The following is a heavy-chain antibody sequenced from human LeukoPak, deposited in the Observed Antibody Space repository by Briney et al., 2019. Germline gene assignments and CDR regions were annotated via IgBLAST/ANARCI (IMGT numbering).Heavy chain of an antibody. Sequence: PSETLSLTCTVSGGSISSSSYYWGWIRQPPGKGLEWIGSIYYSGSTYYNPSLKSRVTISVDTSKNQISLKLSSVTAADTAVYYCASNYYDSSGYYLEYFQHWGQGTLVTVSS. CDR2: IYYSGST. CDR3: ASNYYDSSGYYLEYFQH. V-gene: IGHV4-39*01. CDR1: GGSISSSSYY. D-gene: IGHD3-22*01. J-gene: IGHJ1*01.